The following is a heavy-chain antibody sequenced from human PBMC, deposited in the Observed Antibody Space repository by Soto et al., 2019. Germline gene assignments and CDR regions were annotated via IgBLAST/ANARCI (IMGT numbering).Heavy chain of an antibody. Sequence: QITLKESGPTLVKPTQTLTLTCTFSGFSLSTSGVGVGWIRQPPGKALEWLALIYWDDDKRYSPSLKSRLTIXXDTSKHQAVLTMTNMNPVDTATFYCAHNDYGGLVSWGQGALVTVSS. J-gene: IGHJ4*02. CDR3: AHNDYGGLVS. CDR1: GFSLSTSGVG. V-gene: IGHV2-5*02. D-gene: IGHD4-17*01. CDR2: IYWDDDK.